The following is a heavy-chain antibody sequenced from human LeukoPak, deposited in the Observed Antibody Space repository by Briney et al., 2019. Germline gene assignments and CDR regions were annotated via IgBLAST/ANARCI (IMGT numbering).Heavy chain of an antibody. J-gene: IGHJ4*02. CDR2: IITGNGNT. Sequence: ASVKVSCKASGYTFTTYVTHWVRQAPGLRLEWMGWIITGNGNTKYSQRFHGRVTFTTDTSASTTYMELSSLRSEDTAVYYCAGPDELSSGWSFDYWGQGTLVTVSS. V-gene: IGHV1-3*04. CDR3: AGPDELSSGWSFDY. D-gene: IGHD6-19*01. CDR1: GYTFTTYV.